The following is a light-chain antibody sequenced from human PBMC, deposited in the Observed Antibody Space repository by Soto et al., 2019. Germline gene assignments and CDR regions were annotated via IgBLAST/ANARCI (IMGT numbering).Light chain of an antibody. J-gene: IGKJ4*01. CDR2: AAS. CDR1: QAINNY. V-gene: IGKV1-27*01. Sequence: DIQMTQSPSSLSASVGDRVTITCRASQAINNYLAWYQQKPGKVPTLLISAASTLQSGVPSRFSGSGSGTEFTLTISSLQPEDVATYYCQQFNAVPTFGGGTKVEI. CDR3: QQFNAVPT.